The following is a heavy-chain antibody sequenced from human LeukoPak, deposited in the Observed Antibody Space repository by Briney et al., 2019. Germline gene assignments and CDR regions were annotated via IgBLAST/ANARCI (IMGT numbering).Heavy chain of an antibody. CDR3: ARGFEKLLWFGNAFDI. Sequence: GSLRLSCAASGFTVSSNYMSWVRQAPGKGLEWVSVIYSGGSTYYADSVKGRFTISRDNSKNTLYLQMNSLRAEDTAVYYCARGFEKLLWFGNAFDIWGQGTMVTVSS. CDR1: GFTVSSNY. D-gene: IGHD3-10*01. V-gene: IGHV3-53*01. J-gene: IGHJ3*02. CDR2: IYSGGST.